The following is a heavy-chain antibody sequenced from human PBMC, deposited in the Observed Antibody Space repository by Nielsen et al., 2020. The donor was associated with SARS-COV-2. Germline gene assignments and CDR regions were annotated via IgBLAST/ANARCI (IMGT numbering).Heavy chain of an antibody. CDR2: MNPNSGNT. Sequence: ASVKVSCKASGYTFTSYDINWVRQATGQGLEWMGWMNPNSGNTGYAQKFQGRVTMTRNTSISTAYMELSSLRSEDTAVYYCARVRSGSYFDHFDYWGQGTLVTVSS. D-gene: IGHD1-26*01. CDR3: ARVRSGSYFDHFDY. V-gene: IGHV1-8*01. J-gene: IGHJ4*02. CDR1: GYTFTSYD.